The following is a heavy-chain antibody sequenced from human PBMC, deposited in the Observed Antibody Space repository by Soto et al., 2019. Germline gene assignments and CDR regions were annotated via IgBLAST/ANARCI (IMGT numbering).Heavy chain of an antibody. V-gene: IGHV5-51*01. D-gene: IGHD3-10*01. CDR1: GYSFTSYW. Sequence: PGESLKISCKGSGYSFTSYWIGWVRQMPGKGLKWMGIIYPGDSDTRYGPSFQGQVTISADKSISTAYLQWSSLKASDTAMYYCAGGGVRGVITRTRDYYGMDVWGQGTTVTVSS. CDR3: AGGGVRGVITRTRDYYGMDV. J-gene: IGHJ6*02. CDR2: IYPGDSDT.